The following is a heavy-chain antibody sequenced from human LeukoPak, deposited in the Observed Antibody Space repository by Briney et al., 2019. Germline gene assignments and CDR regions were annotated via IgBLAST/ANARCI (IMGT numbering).Heavy chain of an antibody. CDR2: INPNSGGT. D-gene: IGHD2-2*02. CDR1: GYTFTGYY. Sequence: ASVKVSCKASGYTFTGYYMHWVRQAPGQGLVWMGWINPNSGGTNYAQKFQGRVTMTRDTSISTAYMELSRLRSDDTAVYYCARDSRRIVVVPAAIPYWGQGTLVTVSS. CDR3: ARDSRRIVVVPAAIPY. J-gene: IGHJ4*02. V-gene: IGHV1-2*02.